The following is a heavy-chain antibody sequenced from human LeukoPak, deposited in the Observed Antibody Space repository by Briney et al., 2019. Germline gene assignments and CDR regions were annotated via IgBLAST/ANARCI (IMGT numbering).Heavy chain of an antibody. V-gene: IGHV3-30*04. J-gene: IGHJ4*02. CDR3: ARVMGRYCSSTSCYVDY. CDR2: ISYDGSNK. D-gene: IGHD2-2*01. CDR1: GITFSSYA. Sequence: GGSLRLSCAASGITFSSYAMHWVRQAPGKGLEWVAVISYDGSNKYYADSVKGRFTISRDNSKDTLYLQMNSLRAEDTAVYYCARVMGRYCSSTSCYVDYWGQGTLVTVSS.